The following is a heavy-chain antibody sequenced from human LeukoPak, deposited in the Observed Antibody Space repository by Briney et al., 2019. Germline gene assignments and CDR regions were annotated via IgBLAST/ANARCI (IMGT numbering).Heavy chain of an antibody. V-gene: IGHV4-4*07. J-gene: IGHJ5*02. Sequence: SETLSLTCTVSGDSISRYYWSWIRQPAGKGLEWIGRIYNGGIITYNPSPKSRVTMSIDTSNHQFSLRLRFVTAADTAVYYCARDSGTTGEVNFDPWGQGTLVTVSS. D-gene: IGHD3-10*01. CDR1: GDSISRYY. CDR3: ARDSGTTGEVNFDP. CDR2: IYNGGII.